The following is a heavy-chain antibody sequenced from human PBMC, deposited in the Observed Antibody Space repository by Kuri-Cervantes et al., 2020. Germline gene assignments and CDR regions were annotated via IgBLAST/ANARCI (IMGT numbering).Heavy chain of an antibody. D-gene: IGHD6-19*01. CDR3: AKDQGSSGWFLIDY. CDR1: GFTFSSYG. Sequence: GESLKISCAASGFTFSSYGMHWVRQAPGKGLEWVAVISYDGSNKHYADSVKGRFTISRDSSKNTLYLHMNSLRFEDTAVYYCAKDQGSSGWFLIDYWGQGTLVTVSS. V-gene: IGHV3-30*18. J-gene: IGHJ4*02. CDR2: ISYDGSNK.